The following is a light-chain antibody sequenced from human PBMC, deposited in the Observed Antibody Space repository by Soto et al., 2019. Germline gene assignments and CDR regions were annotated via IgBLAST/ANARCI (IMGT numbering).Light chain of an antibody. CDR1: SSNIGAGYD. J-gene: IGLJ1*01. CDR3: QSYDSSLTGYV. CDR2: GNS. V-gene: IGLV1-40*01. Sequence: VLTQPPSVSGAPGQRVTISCTGSSSNIGAGYDVHWYQQLPGTAPKLLTYGNSNRPSGVPDRFSGSKSGTSASLAITGLQAEDEADYYCQSYDSSLTGYVFGTGTQLTVL.